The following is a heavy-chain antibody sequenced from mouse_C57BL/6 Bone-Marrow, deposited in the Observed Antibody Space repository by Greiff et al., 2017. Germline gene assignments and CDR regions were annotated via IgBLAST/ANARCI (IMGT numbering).Heavy chain of an antibody. CDR3: ARSGSRPFAY. CDR1: GYTFTSYT. Sequence: QVQLKESGAELARPGASVKMSCKASGYTFTSYTMHWVKQRPGQGLEWIGYINSSSGYTKYNQKFKDKATLTADKSSSTAYLQLSSLTSEDSAVYYCARSGSRPFAYWGQGTLVTVSA. D-gene: IGHD1-1*01. V-gene: IGHV1-4*01. CDR2: INSSSGYT. J-gene: IGHJ3*01.